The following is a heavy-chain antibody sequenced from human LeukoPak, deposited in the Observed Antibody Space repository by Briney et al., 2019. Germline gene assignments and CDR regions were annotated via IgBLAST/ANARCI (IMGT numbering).Heavy chain of an antibody. V-gene: IGHV4-38-2*02. Sequence: PSETLSLTCTVSGYSISSGYYWGWIRQPPGKGLEWIGSIYHSGSTYYNPSLKSRVTISVDTSKNQFSLKLCSVTAADTAVYYCAREYDIVVVPAAIELEDWFDPWGQGTLVTVSS. CDR1: GYSISSGYY. CDR2: IYHSGST. D-gene: IGHD2-2*02. CDR3: AREYDIVVVPAAIELEDWFDP. J-gene: IGHJ5*02.